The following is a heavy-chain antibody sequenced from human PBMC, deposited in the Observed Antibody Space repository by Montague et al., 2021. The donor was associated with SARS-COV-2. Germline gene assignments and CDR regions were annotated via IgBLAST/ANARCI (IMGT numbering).Heavy chain of an antibody. Sequence: PALVKPTQTLTLTCTFSGFSLSTNGMCVSWIRQPPGKALEWLARIDWDDDRYYSTSLKTSLTISKDTPKNQVVLTMTNMDPVDTATYYCVRLRPGGCLSGEMYYFDYWGLGTLVTVSS. V-gene: IGHV2-70*11. J-gene: IGHJ4*02. CDR2: IDWDDDR. CDR3: VRLRPGGCLSGEMYYFDY. D-gene: IGHD5-12*01. CDR1: GFSLSTNGMC.